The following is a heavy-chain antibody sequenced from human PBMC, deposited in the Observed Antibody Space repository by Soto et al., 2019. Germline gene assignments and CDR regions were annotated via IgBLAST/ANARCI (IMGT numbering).Heavy chain of an antibody. J-gene: IGHJ6*02. Sequence: SETLSLTCSVSGYSVTSSDYYWAWIRQPPGKGLEWIGSMFYSGLTYYNPSLKSRVTLSVDTSKNQFSVRLNSVTAADTAVYYCAPLSVSLSGPYGINVWGQGATVTVSS. CDR3: APLSVSLSGPYGINV. CDR1: GYSVTSSDYY. CDR2: MFYSGLT. D-gene: IGHD2-15*01. V-gene: IGHV4-39*01.